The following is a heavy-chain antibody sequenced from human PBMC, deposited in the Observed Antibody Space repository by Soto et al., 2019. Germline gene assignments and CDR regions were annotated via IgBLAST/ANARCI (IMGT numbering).Heavy chain of an antibody. V-gene: IGHV1-69*02. J-gene: IGHJ4*02. CDR3: AMEYCSSTSCYRDY. CDR1: GGTFSSYT. D-gene: IGHD2-2*02. Sequence: QVQLLQSEAAVKKPGSSVKVSCKASGGTFSSYTISWVRQAPGQGLEWMGRIIPILGIANYAQKFQGRVTITADKSTSTAYLELSSLRSEDTAVYYCAMEYCSSTSCYRDYWGQGTLVTVSS. CDR2: IIPILGIA.